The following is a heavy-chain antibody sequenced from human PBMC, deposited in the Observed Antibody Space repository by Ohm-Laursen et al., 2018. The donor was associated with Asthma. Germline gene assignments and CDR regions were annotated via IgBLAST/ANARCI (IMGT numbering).Heavy chain of an antibody. CDR1: GFSLHEYA. Sequence: SLRLSCSASGFSLHEYAMHWVRQSPGKGLEWVSGISWHSGSIGYADSVKGRFTISRDNAKNSLYLQMNSLRPEDTAFYYCAKLVGVTTAWGQGTLVTASS. CDR3: AKLVGVTTA. D-gene: IGHD4-17*01. V-gene: IGHV3-9*01. J-gene: IGHJ5*02. CDR2: ISWHSGSI.